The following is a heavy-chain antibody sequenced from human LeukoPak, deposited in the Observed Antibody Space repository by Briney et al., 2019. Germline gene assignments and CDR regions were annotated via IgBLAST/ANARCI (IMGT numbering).Heavy chain of an antibody. J-gene: IGHJ4*02. CDR2: IYYSGST. V-gene: IGHV4-59*01. CDR1: GGSISSYY. Sequence: SETLSLTCTVSGGSISSYYWSWIRQPPGKGLEWIGYIYYSGSTNYNPSLKSRVTISVDTSKNQFSLKLSSVTAADTAVYYCARRIISGQNRGFIDYWGQGTLVTVSS. CDR3: ARRIISGQNRGFIDY. D-gene: IGHD1/OR15-1a*01.